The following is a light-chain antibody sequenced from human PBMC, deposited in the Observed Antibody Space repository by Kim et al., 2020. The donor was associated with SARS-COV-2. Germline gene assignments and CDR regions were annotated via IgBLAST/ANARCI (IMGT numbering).Light chain of an antibody. Sequence: GQPITVACTGTSSDVGGYNYVSWYQQHPGKAPKRMIYDVSKRPSGVSNRFSGSKSGNTGSLTVSGLQAEDEADYYCSSYTTSNSWVFGGGTQLTVL. CDR2: DVS. CDR1: SSDVGGYNY. J-gene: IGLJ3*02. CDR3: SSYTTSNSWV. V-gene: IGLV2-14*03.